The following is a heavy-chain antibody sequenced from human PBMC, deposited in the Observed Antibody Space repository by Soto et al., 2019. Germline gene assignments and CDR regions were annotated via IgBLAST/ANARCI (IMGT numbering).Heavy chain of an antibody. J-gene: IGHJ4*02. CDR1: GFTFRNYN. CDR3: ARDIASPGGNYFDS. CDR2: ISTGGAYM. V-gene: IGHV3-21*06. Sequence: EVQLVESGGGLVKAGGSLRLFCTASGFTFRNYNMNWVRQAPGKGLEWVSSISTGGAYMFYADSVKGRFTMSRDNAQNSLFLQIDSPRAEDTAVYYCARDIASPGGNYFDSWGQGTLVTVSS. D-gene: IGHD2-21*01.